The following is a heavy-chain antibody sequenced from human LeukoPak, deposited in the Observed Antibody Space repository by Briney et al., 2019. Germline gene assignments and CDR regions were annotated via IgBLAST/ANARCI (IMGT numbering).Heavy chain of an antibody. J-gene: IGHJ4*02. D-gene: IGHD1-26*01. CDR2: IYSSGST. V-gene: IGHV4-39*01. CDR1: GGSISSSSYY. Sequence: SETLSLTCTVSGGSISSSSYYWGWIRQPPGKGLEWIGSIYSSGSTYYNPSLKSRVTISVDTSKNQFSLNLSSVPASDTAVYYCARQGELAIDYWGQGTLVTVSS. CDR3: ARQGELAIDY.